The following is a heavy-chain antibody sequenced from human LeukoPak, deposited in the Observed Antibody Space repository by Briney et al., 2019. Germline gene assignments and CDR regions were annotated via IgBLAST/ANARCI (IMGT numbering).Heavy chain of an antibody. Sequence: SETLSLACTVSGGSISSYYWSWIRQPPGKGLEWIGYIYYSGSTNYNPSLKSRVTISVDTSKNQFSLKLSSVTAADTAVYYCARALCSSTSCYPRDYWGQGTLVTVSS. CDR3: ARALCSSTSCYPRDY. V-gene: IGHV4-59*01. CDR2: IYYSGST. J-gene: IGHJ4*02. D-gene: IGHD2-2*01. CDR1: GGSISSYY.